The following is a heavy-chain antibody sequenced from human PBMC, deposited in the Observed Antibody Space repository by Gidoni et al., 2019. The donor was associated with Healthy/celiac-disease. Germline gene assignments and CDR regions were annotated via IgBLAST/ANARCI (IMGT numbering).Heavy chain of an antibody. CDR2: IYHSGST. D-gene: IGHD1-26*01. Sequence: QLHLQESGPGLVTPEGTLPLTRAVSSGSISSSNGWSWVRQPPGNGLEWIGEIYHSGSTNYNPSLKRRVTISVDKSKNQFSLKLSSVTAADTAVYYCAGPSSGSYYFDYWGQGTLVTVSS. CDR3: AGPSSGSYYFDY. CDR1: SGSISSSNG. V-gene: IGHV4-4*02. J-gene: IGHJ4*02.